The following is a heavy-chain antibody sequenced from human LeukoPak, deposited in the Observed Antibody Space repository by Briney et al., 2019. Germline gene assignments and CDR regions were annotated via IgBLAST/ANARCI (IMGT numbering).Heavy chain of an antibody. D-gene: IGHD2-2*02. Sequence: GGSLRLSCAASGFTFSSYSMNWVRQAPGKGLEWVSYISSSSSTIYYADSVKGRFTISRDNAKNSLYLQMNSLRAEDTAVYYCARTYCSSTSCHNFDYWGQGTLVTVSS. J-gene: IGHJ4*02. V-gene: IGHV3-48*04. CDR2: ISSSSSTI. CDR3: ARTYCSSTSCHNFDY. CDR1: GFTFSSYS.